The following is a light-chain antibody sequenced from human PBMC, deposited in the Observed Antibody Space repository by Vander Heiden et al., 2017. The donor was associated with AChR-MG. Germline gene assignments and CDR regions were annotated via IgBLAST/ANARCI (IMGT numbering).Light chain of an antibody. Sequence: EIMLTQSPGTVSVSAGERATLSCRASQTIGRDLVWSQKKPGQAPTLLIYDVSDRATGIPARFAGSRSGTDFTLTISSLQPEDPAVYYCQQRSDWPWTFGQGTTV. CDR1: QTIGRD. J-gene: IGKJ1*01. CDR2: DVS. V-gene: IGKV3-11*01. CDR3: QQRSDWPWT.